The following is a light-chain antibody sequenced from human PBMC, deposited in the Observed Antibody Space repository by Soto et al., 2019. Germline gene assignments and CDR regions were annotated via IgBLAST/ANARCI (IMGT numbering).Light chain of an antibody. CDR2: GAS. Sequence: EIVLTQSPGTLSLSLGERATLSCRASQSVTSSFLAWYQQKPGQAPRLLIYGASSRATGIPDRFSGSWSGTDFTLTISRLEPEDFAVYYCQQYGSSPWTFGQGTKVEIK. CDR1: QSVTSSF. V-gene: IGKV3-20*01. J-gene: IGKJ1*01. CDR3: QQYGSSPWT.